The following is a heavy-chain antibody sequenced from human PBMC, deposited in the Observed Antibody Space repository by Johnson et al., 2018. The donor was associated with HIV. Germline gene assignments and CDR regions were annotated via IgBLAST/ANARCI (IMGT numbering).Heavy chain of an antibody. V-gene: IGHV3-30*03. D-gene: IGHD3-10*01. Sequence: QVQLVESGGGVVRPGGSLRLSCAASGFTFDDYGMSWVRQTPGKGLEWVAVISYDGSNKYYADSVKGRFTISRDNSKNTLYLQMNSLRPEDTAVYYCARDPGSISLIRVEAFDSWGQGTVVIVSS. CDR2: ISYDGSNK. CDR3: ARDPGSISLIRVEAFDS. J-gene: IGHJ3*02. CDR1: GFTFDDYG.